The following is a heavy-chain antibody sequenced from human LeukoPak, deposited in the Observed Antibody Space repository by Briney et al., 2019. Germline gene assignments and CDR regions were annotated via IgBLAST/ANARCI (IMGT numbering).Heavy chain of an antibody. Sequence: GGSLRLSCAASGFTFSSYSMNWVRQAPGKGLEWVSSISSSSSYIYYADSVKGRFTISRDNAKNSLYLQMHSLRAEDTAVYYCARDGTAMATYYFDYWGQGTLVTVSS. D-gene: IGHD5-18*01. J-gene: IGHJ4*02. CDR3: ARDGTAMATYYFDY. CDR2: ISSSSSYI. V-gene: IGHV3-21*01. CDR1: GFTFSSYS.